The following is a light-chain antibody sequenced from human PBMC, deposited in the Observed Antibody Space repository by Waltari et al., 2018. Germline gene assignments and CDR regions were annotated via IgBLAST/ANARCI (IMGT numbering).Light chain of an antibody. CDR3: QVWDSGSDHYV. Sequence: SYVLTQPPSVSVAPGQTARTTCDGNTIGSKHVHWYQQKPGQAPVLVGYDDGDRPSGIPERFSGSNSGNTATLTISRVDAGDEADYYCQVWDSGSDHYVFGTVTKVTVL. CDR1: TIGSKH. J-gene: IGLJ1*01. CDR2: DDG. V-gene: IGLV3-21*02.